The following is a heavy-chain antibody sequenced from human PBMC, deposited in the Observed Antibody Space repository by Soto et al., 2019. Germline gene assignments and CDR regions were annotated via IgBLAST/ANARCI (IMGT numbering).Heavy chain of an antibody. J-gene: IGHJ4*02. V-gene: IGHV3-33*01. CDR3: AREVQSFSPAYYFDY. CDR1: GFPFSGYG. D-gene: IGHD1-1*01. Sequence: PGGSLRLSCAASGFPFSGYGMHWVRQAPGKGLEWVAVIWYDGNNKYYSESVKDRFTISRDNSKNTLFLQMNSMRAEDTAIYYCAREVQSFSPAYYFDYWGQGALVTVSS. CDR2: IWYDGNNK.